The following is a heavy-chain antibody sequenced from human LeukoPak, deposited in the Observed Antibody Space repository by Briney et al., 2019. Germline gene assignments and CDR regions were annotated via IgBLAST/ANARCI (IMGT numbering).Heavy chain of an antibody. Sequence: GGSLRLSCAASGFTFTSYSMNWVRQAPGRGLEWVSSIRFTGSYIYYADSVKGRFTISRDDAKNLLSLQMISLRVEDTAVYYCARAGSRRDGYNSDYWGQGTLVTVSS. CDR1: GFTFTSYS. CDR2: IRFTGSYI. CDR3: ARAGSRRDGYNSDY. V-gene: IGHV3-21*01. D-gene: IGHD5-24*01. J-gene: IGHJ4*02.